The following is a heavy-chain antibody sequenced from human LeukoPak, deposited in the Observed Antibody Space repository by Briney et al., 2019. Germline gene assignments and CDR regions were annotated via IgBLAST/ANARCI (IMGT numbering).Heavy chain of an antibody. D-gene: IGHD3-22*01. J-gene: IGHJ3*02. V-gene: IGHV1-3*01. CDR2: INAGNGNT. CDR3: ARDLNYGSGYYDAFDI. Sequence: ASVKVSCKASGYSFTSYAMHWVRQAPGQRLEWMGWINAGNGNTKYSQKFQGRVTITADKSTSTAYMELSSLRSEDTAVYYCARDLNYGSGYYDAFDIWGQGTMVTVSS. CDR1: GYSFTSYA.